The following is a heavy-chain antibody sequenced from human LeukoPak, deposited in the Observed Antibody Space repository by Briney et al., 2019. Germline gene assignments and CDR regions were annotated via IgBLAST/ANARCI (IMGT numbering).Heavy chain of an antibody. Sequence: ASVKVSCKASGYTFTDYAMSWVRQAPGQGLEWMGWINPNSGGTNYAQKFQGRVTMTRDTSISTAYMELSRLRSDDTAVYYCARDSPYYYGSGSYSFDYWGQGTLVTVSA. D-gene: IGHD3-10*01. V-gene: IGHV1-2*02. J-gene: IGHJ4*02. CDR3: ARDSPYYYGSGSYSFDY. CDR1: GYTFTDYA. CDR2: INPNSGGT.